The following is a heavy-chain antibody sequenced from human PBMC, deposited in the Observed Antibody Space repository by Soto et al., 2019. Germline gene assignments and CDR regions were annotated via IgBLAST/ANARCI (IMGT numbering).Heavy chain of an antibody. CDR1: GYTFTSYG. J-gene: IGHJ3*02. D-gene: IGHD3-22*01. CDR3: ARGTPLRVVEGNHAFDI. Sequence: ASVKVSCKASGYTFTSYGISWVRQAPGQGLEWMGWISAYNGNTNYAQKLQGRVTMTTDTSTSTAYMELRSLRSDDTAVYYCARGTPLRVVEGNHAFDIWGQGTMVTVSS. CDR2: ISAYNGNT. V-gene: IGHV1-18*01.